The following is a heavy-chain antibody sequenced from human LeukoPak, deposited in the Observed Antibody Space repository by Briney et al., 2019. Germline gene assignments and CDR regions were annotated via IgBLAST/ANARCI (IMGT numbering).Heavy chain of an antibody. J-gene: IGHJ4*02. D-gene: IGHD6-6*01. CDR3: ARDSDIAARQKYFDY. CDR1: GYTFTSYG. V-gene: IGHV1-18*01. Sequence: ASVKVSCKASGYTFTSYGISWVRQAPGQGLEWMGWISAYNGNTNYAQKPQGRVTMTTDTSTSTAYMELSSLRSEDTAVYYCARDSDIAARQKYFDYWGQGTLVTVSS. CDR2: ISAYNGNT.